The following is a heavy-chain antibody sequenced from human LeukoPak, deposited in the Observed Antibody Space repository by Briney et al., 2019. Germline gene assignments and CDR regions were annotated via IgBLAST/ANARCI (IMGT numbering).Heavy chain of an antibody. CDR1: GFTFTTYS. CDR2: ISSGSSAI. J-gene: IGHJ4*02. D-gene: IGHD4-17*01. CDR3: ARGHTAVTRHFDF. V-gene: IGHV3-21*01. Sequence: GGSLRLSCEASGFTFTTYSMTWVRQAPGKGLEWVSIISSGSSAIFSADALKGRFTISRDDAKNLLYLDMNSLRAEDTAVYYCARGHTAVTRHFDFWGQGTLVTVSS.